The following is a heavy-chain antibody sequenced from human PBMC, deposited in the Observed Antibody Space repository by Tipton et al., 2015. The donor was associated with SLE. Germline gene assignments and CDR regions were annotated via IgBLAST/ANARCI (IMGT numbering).Heavy chain of an antibody. D-gene: IGHD4-23*01. CDR3: AISYGGDAFDI. Sequence: QSGAEVKKPGASVKVSCKASGYTFTSYGISWVRQAPGQGLEWMGWISAYNGNTNYAQKLQGRVTVTADTSTNTAFLELRDLRSDDTAVFYCAISYGGDAFDIWGQGTMVTVAS. V-gene: IGHV1-18*01. CDR1: GYTFTSYG. CDR2: ISAYNGNT. J-gene: IGHJ3*02.